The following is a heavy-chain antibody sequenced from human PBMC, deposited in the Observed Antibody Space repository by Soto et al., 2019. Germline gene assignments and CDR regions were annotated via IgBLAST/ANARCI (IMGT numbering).Heavy chain of an antibody. Sequence: SETLSLTCTVSGGSISSYYWSWIRQPPRKGLEWIGYIYYSGSTNYNPSLKSRVTISVDTSKNQFSLKLSSVTAADTAVYYCAADYGDPDYYYYGMDVWGQGTTVTVSS. CDR3: AADYGDPDYYYYGMDV. J-gene: IGHJ6*02. CDR1: GGSISSYY. CDR2: IYYSGST. D-gene: IGHD4-17*01. V-gene: IGHV4-59*01.